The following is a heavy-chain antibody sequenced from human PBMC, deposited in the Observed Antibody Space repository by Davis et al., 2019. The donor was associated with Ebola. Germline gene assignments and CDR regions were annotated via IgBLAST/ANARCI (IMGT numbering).Heavy chain of an antibody. CDR2: ISGSGGST. V-gene: IGHV3-23*01. D-gene: IGHD3-3*01. J-gene: IGHJ4*02. Sequence: GESLKISCAASGFTFSSYWMSWVRQAPGKGLEWVSAISGSGGSTYYADSVKGRFTISRDNSKNTLYLQMNSLRAEDTAVYYCAKDGRFLEWLLFDYWGQGTLVTVSS. CDR1: GFTFSSYW. CDR3: AKDGRFLEWLLFDY.